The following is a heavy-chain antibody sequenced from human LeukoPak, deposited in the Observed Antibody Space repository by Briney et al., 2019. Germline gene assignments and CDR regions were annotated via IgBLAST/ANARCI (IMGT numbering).Heavy chain of an antibody. CDR3: ARLSDGSGSGIDY. CDR2: IYPGDSDT. V-gene: IGHV5-51*01. Sequence: GESLKIPCKGSGYSFTSYWIGWVRQMPGKGLEWMGIIYPGDSDTRYSPSFQGQVTISADKSISTAYLRWSSLKASDTAMYYCARLSDGSGSGIDYWGQGTLVTVSS. J-gene: IGHJ4*02. D-gene: IGHD3-10*01. CDR1: GYSFTSYW.